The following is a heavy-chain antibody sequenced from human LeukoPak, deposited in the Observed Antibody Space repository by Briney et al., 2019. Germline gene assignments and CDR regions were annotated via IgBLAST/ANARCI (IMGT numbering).Heavy chain of an antibody. V-gene: IGHV3-21*01. CDR2: ISSSSNFI. Sequence: PGGSLRLSCAASGFIFNTYSMNWVRQAPGKGLGGGSSISSSSNFIYYADSLKGRFTISRDNAKNSLYLQMNSLRAEDTAVYYCAKDDDWGRYKHWGQGTLVTVSS. CDR3: AKDDDWGRYKH. J-gene: IGHJ1*01. CDR1: GFIFNTYS. D-gene: IGHD3-16*01.